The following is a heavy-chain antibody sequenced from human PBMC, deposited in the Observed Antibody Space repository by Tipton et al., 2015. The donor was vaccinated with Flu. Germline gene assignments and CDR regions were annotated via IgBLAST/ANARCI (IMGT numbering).Heavy chain of an antibody. D-gene: IGHD2-15*01. J-gene: IGHJ6*03. CDR3: ARGTAIVGDYMDV. CDR1: GGSISSYY. Sequence: TLSLTCTVSGGSISSYYWSWIRQPPGKGLEWIGYIYYSGSTNYNPSLKSRVTISVDTSKNQFSLKLSSVTAADTAVYYCARGTAIVGDYMDVWGKGTTVTVSS. CDR2: IYYSGST. V-gene: IGHV4-59*01.